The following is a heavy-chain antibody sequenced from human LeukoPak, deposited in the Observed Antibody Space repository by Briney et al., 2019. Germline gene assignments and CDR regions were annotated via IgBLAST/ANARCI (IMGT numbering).Heavy chain of an antibody. CDR1: GYTFTSYG. J-gene: IGHJ4*02. V-gene: IGHV1-18*01. CDR2: ISAYNGNT. D-gene: IGHD1-1*01. CDR3: ARVPGYLPEDY. Sequence: ASVKVSCKASGYTFTSYGFSWVRRAPGQGLEWMGWISAYNGNTKYAQKLQGRVTMTTDTSTSTAYMELRTLRSDDTAVYYCARVPGYLPEDYWGQGTLVTVSS.